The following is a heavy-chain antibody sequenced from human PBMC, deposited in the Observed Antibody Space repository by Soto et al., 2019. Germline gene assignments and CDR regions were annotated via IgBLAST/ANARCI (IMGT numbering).Heavy chain of an antibody. CDR1: GYIFVNYG. J-gene: IGHJ6*02. Sequence: QVQLVQSEDEVKKPGASVKVSCKASGYIFVNYGIAWVRQAPRQGLEWMGWISPYTGNTHSASKVQGRLTMTTDTSTSTSYMDLGSLTSDDTAVYYCVMVDNYVTPTPQDVWGQGTTVTVSS. V-gene: IGHV1-18*01. CDR2: ISPYTGNT. D-gene: IGHD3-16*01. CDR3: VMVDNYVTPTPQDV.